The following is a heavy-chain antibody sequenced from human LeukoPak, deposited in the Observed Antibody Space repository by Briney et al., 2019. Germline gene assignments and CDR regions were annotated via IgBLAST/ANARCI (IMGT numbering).Heavy chain of an antibody. D-gene: IGHD3-10*02. V-gene: IGHV3-30*18. CDR3: AKDRAVFAGFDP. CDR2: ISYDGSSK. CDR1: GFTFSSYG. J-gene: IGHJ5*02. Sequence: GGSLRLSCAASGFTFSSYGMHWVRQAPGKGLEWVAVISYDGSSKYYADSVKGRFTISRDNSKNTLYLQMNSLRAEDTAVYYCAKDRAVFAGFDPWGQGTLVTVSS.